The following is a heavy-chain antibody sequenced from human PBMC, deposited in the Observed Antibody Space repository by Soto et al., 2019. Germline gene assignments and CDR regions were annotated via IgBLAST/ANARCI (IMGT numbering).Heavy chain of an antibody. CDR3: ARGGRYYDSSGYNY. Sequence: PSETLSLPCTVSGGSFSSYYWSWIRQPPGKGLEWIGYIYYSGSTNYNPSLKSRVTISVDTSKNQFSLKLSSVTAADTAVYYCARGGRYYDSSGYNYWGQGTLVTVSS. CDR2: IYYSGST. D-gene: IGHD3-22*01. V-gene: IGHV4-59*01. CDR1: GGSFSSYY. J-gene: IGHJ4*02.